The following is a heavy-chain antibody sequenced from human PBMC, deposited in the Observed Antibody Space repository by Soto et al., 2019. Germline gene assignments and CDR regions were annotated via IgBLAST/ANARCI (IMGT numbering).Heavy chain of an antibody. CDR2: IYHSGST. V-gene: IGHV4-30-2*01. J-gene: IGHJ3*02. CDR3: ARTPDI. Sequence: QLQLQESCSGLVKPSQTLSLTCAVSGVSISSGGYSWSWIRQPPGKGLEWIGYIYHSGSTYYNPSLKSRVTISVDRSKNQFSLKLSSVTAADTAVYYCARTPDIWGQGTMVTVSS. CDR1: GVSISSGGYS.